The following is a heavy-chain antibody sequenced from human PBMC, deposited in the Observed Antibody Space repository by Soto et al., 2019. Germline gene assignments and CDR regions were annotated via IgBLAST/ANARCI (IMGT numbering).Heavy chain of an antibody. D-gene: IGHD3-22*01. CDR1: GFTFSSYA. CDR3: AKRAKSTYYYDSSGYYS. CDR2: ISGSGGST. J-gene: IGHJ4*02. V-gene: IGHV3-23*01. Sequence: GGSLRLSCAASGFTFSSYAMSWVRQAPGKGLEGVSAISGSGGSTYHADSVKGRFTITRDNSKTTLYLQMNSLRAEDTAVYYCAKRAKSTYYYDSSGYYSWGQGTLVTVSS.